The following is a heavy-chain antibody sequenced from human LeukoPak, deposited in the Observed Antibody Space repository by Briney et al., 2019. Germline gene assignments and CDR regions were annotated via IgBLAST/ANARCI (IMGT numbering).Heavy chain of an antibody. V-gene: IGHV1-2*02. CDR2: INPNSGGT. D-gene: IGHD6-19*01. CDR3: ARDIGYSSGWYGEVSPDY. CDR1: GYTFTGYY. Sequence: ASVKVSCKASGYTFTGYYMHWVRQAPGQGLEWMGWINPNSGGTNYAQKFQGRVTMTRDTSISTAYMELSRLRSDDTAVYYCARDIGYSSGWYGEVSPDYWGQGTLVTVSS. J-gene: IGHJ4*02.